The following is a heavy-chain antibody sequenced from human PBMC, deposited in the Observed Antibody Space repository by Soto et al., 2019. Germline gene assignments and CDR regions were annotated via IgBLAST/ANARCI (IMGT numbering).Heavy chain of an antibody. J-gene: IGHJ4*02. CDR2: IYYSGST. Sequence: PSETLSLTCTVSGGSISSYYWSWIRQPPGKGLEWIGYIYYSGSTNYNPSLKSRVTISVDTSKNQFSLKLSFVTAADTAVYYCARAGGFYFDFWARGILVTVSS. CDR1: GGSISSYY. CDR3: ARAGGFYFDF. D-gene: IGHD3-10*01. V-gene: IGHV4-59*01.